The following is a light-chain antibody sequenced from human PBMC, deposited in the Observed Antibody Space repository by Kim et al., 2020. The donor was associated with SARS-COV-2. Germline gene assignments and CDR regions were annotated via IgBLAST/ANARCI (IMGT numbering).Light chain of an antibody. CDR3: QQFKDWPPLT. CDR2: DAS. V-gene: IGKV3D-15*01. J-gene: IGKJ4*01. Sequence: RRERVTPPCRASEAGSNKEAWYQQTPGKAPSLLIYDASSRAAGIPASLRGSGAGTEFTLTITSLQSEDSAVYYCQQFKDWPPLTCGAGTKVDIK. CDR1: EAGSNK.